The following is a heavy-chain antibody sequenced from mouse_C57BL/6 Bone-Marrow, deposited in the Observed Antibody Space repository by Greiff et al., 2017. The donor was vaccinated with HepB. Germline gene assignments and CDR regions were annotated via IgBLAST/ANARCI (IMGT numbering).Heavy chain of an antibody. CDR1: GYTFTDYE. J-gene: IGHJ2*01. D-gene: IGHD2-3*01. CDR2: IDPETGGT. CDR3: TRPGNDGYFDY. Sequence: VQLQQSGAELVRPGASVTLSCKASGYTFTDYEMHWVKQTPVHGLEWIGAIDPETGGTAYNQKFKGKAILTADKSSSTAYMELRSLTSEDSAVYYCTRPGNDGYFDYWGQGTTLTVSS. V-gene: IGHV1-15*01.